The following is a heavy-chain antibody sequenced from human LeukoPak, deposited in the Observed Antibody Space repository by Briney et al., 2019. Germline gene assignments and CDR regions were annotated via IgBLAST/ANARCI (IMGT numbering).Heavy chain of an antibody. V-gene: IGHV3-21*01. CDR2: ISSSSSYI. CDR1: GFTFSSYS. CDR3: ARAHYDILTGYIDY. D-gene: IGHD3-9*01. J-gene: IGHJ4*02. Sequence: GGSLRLSCAASGFTFSSYSMNWVRQAPGKGLEWVSSISSSSSYIYYADSVKGRFTISRDNAKNSLYLQMDSLRAEDTAVYYCARAHYDILTGYIDYWGQGTLVTVSS.